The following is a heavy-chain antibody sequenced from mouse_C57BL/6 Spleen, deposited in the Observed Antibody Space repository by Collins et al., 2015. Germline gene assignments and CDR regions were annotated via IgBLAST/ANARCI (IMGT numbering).Heavy chain of an antibody. D-gene: IGHD1-1*01. CDR1: GYTFTSYR. J-gene: IGHJ2*01. V-gene: IGHV1-69*01. CDR3: ARGGGTTVVATNFDY. CDR2: IDPSDSYT. Sequence: QVQLQQPGAELVMPGASVKLSCKASGYTFTSYRMHWVKQRPGQGLEWIGEIDPSDSYTNCNQKFKGKSTLTVDKSSSTAYMQLSSLTSEDSAVYYCARGGGTTVVATNFDYWGQGTTLTVSS.